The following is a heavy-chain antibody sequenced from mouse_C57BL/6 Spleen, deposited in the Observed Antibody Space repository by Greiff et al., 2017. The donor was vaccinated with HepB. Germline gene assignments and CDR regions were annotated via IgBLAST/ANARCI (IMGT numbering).Heavy chain of an antibody. V-gene: IGHV6-6*01. CDR2: IRNKANNHAT. J-gene: IGHJ4*01. D-gene: IGHD1-1*01. CDR1: GFTFSDAW. CDR3: TRLGLRRAMDY. Sequence: EVKVEESGGGLVQPGGSLKLSCAASGFTFSDAWMDWVRQSPEKGLEWVAEIRNKANNHATYYAESVKGRFTISRDDSKSSVYLQMNSLRAEDTGIYYCTRLGLRRAMDYWGQGTSVTVSS.